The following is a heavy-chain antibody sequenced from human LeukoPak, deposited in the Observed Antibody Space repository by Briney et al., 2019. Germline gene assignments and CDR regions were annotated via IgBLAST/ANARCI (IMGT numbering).Heavy chain of an antibody. CDR1: GFTFSSYS. D-gene: IGHD6-25*01. CDR3: ARVSPAKPLLHYYYMDV. J-gene: IGHJ6*03. CDR2: ISSSSSTI. V-gene: IGHV3-48*01. Sequence: GGSLRLSCAASGFTFSSYSMNWVRQAPGKGLEWVSYISSSSSTIYYADSVKGRFTISRDNAKNSLYLQMNSLRAEDTAVYYCARVSPAKPLLHYYYMDVWGKGTTVTVSS.